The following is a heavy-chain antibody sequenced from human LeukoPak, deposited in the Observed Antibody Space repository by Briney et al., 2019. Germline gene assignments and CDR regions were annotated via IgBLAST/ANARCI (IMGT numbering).Heavy chain of an antibody. V-gene: IGHV3-21*01. CDR3: ARSYYDSSGYWCY. J-gene: IGHJ4*02. D-gene: IGHD3-22*01. CDR1: GFTFSSYS. Sequence: PGGSLRLSCAASGFTFSSYSMNWVRQAPGKGLEWVSSISSSSSYIYYEDSVKGRFTISRDNAKNSLYLQMNSLRAEDTAVYYCARSYYDSSGYWCYWGQGTLVTVSS. CDR2: ISSSSSYI.